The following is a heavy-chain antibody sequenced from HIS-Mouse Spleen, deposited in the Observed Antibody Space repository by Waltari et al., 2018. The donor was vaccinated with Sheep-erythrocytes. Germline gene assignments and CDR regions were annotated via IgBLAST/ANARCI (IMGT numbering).Heavy chain of an antibody. D-gene: IGHD6-19*01. J-gene: IGHJ3*02. V-gene: IGHV4-34*01. Sequence: QVQLQQWGAGLLKPSETLSLTCAVYGGSFSGYCWSWNRQPPGKGLAWIGEINHSGSTNYNPPLKSRVTISVDTSKNQFSLKLSSVTAADTAVYYCALSVDLAGAFDIWGQGTMVTVSS. CDR1: GGSFSGYC. CDR3: ALSVDLAGAFDI. CDR2: INHSGST.